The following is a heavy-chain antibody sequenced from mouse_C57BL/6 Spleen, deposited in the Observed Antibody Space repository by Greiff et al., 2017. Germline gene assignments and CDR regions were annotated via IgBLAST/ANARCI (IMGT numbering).Heavy chain of an antibody. CDR1: GFTFSSYA. V-gene: IGHV5-4*03. D-gene: IGHD2-5*01. CDR3: ANSNLAY. Sequence: EVKLVESGGGLVKPGGSLKLSCAASGFTFSSYAMSWVRQTPEKRLEWVATISDGGSYTYYPDNVKGRFTISRDNAKNNLYLQMSHLKSEDTAMYYCANSNLAYWGQGTLVTVSA. J-gene: IGHJ3*01. CDR2: ISDGGSYT.